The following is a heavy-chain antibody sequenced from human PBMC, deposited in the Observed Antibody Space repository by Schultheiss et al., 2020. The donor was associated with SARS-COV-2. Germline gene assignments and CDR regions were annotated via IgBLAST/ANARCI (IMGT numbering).Heavy chain of an antibody. J-gene: IGHJ4*02. CDR1: GYTFTSYD. Sequence: ASVKVSCKASGYTFTSYDINWVRQAPGQGLEWMGWISAYNGNTNYAQKLKGRVTMTTDTSTSTAYMELRSLRSDDTAVYYCARGPPYGSGWSFDYWGQGTLVTVSS. CDR3: ARGPPYGSGWSFDY. D-gene: IGHD6-19*01. CDR2: ISAYNGNT. V-gene: IGHV1-18*01.